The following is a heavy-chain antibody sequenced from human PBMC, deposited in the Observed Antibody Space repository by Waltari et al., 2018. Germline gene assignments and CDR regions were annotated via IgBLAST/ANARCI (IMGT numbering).Heavy chain of an antibody. CDR3: ARQPRSGSSPPFDY. D-gene: IGHD1-26*01. V-gene: IGHV4-39*07. CDR2: IYYSGST. CDR1: GGPISSSSYY. Sequence: QLQLQESGPGLVKPSETLSLTCTVSGGPISSSSYYWGWIRQPPGKGLEWIGSIYYSGSTYYNPSLKSRVTISVDTSKNQFSLKLSSVTAADTAVYYCARQPRSGSSPPFDYWGQGTLVTVSS. J-gene: IGHJ4*02.